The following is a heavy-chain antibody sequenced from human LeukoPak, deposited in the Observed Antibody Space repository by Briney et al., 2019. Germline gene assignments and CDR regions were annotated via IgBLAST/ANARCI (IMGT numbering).Heavy chain of an antibody. CDR3: ARDGAVAGYRNGMDV. D-gene: IGHD6-19*01. V-gene: IGHV3-33*01. Sequence: GGSLRLSCAASGFTFSSYGMHWVRQAPGNGLEWVAVIWYDGSNKYYADSVKGRFTISRDNPKNSLYLQMNSLRAEDTAVYYCARDGAVAGYRNGMDVWGQGTTVTVSS. J-gene: IGHJ6*02. CDR2: IWYDGSNK. CDR1: GFTFSSYG.